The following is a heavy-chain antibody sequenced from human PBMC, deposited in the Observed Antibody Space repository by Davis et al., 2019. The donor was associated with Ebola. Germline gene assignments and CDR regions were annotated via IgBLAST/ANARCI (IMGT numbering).Heavy chain of an antibody. J-gene: IGHJ5*02. CDR1: GGSISSYY. CDR2: IYYSGST. V-gene: IGHV4-59*12. D-gene: IGHD3-10*01. CDR3: ARFDGGDYYGSGRNNWFDP. Sequence: SETLSLTCTVSGGSISSYYWIWIRQPPGKGLEWIGYIYYSGSTNYNPSLKSRVTISVDTSKNQFSLKLSSVTAADTAVYYCARFDGGDYYGSGRNNWFDPWGQGTLVTVSS.